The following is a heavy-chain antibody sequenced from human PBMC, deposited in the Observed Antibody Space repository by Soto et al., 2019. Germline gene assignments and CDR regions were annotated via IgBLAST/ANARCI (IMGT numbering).Heavy chain of an antibody. CDR2: MYNSEDT. Sequence: QVQLQESGPGLVRPSETLSLTCTVSAASISSYYWTWIRQPPGKGLEWIGHMYNSEDTKYNPSLKGRLSMPLNXSKNQFSLRLSSVTAADSAIYYCVRHASDHRGNAEDWYLELWGRGALVTVSS. J-gene: IGHJ2*01. CDR1: AASISSYY. D-gene: IGHD2-15*01. V-gene: IGHV4-59*08. CDR3: VRHASDHRGNAEDWYLEL.